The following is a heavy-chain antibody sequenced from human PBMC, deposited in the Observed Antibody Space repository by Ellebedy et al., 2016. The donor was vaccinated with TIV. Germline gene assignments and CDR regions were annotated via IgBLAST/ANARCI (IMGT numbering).Heavy chain of an antibody. Sequence: ASVKVSXKGSGYSFSSYTIGWVRQAPGQGLEWMGWISGSNGNTKYAQKFQGRVTMTTDTSTNTACMELRSLRSDDTAVYYCAREGAYDSGGYYELFDYWGQGTLVTVSS. CDR2: ISGSNGNT. V-gene: IGHV1-18*01. J-gene: IGHJ4*02. CDR3: AREGAYDSGGYYELFDY. D-gene: IGHD3-22*01. CDR1: GYSFSSYT.